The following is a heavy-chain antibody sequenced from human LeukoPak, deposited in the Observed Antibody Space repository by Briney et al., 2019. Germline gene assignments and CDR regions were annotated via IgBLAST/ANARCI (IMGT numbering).Heavy chain of an antibody. J-gene: IGHJ5*02. Sequence: ASVKVSCKASGYTFTAYYMHWVRQSPGQGLEWLGWINPHSGGTNYAQKFQGRVTMTRDTSISTAYMELSRLRSDDTAVYYCARDRSGKPAKYYYGSGRSDPWGQGTLVTVSS. D-gene: IGHD3-10*01. V-gene: IGHV1-2*02. CDR3: ARDRSGKPAKYYYGSGRSDP. CDR1: GYTFTAYY. CDR2: INPHSGGT.